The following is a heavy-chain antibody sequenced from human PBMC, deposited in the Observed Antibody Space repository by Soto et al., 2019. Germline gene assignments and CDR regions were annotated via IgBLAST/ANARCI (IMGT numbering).Heavy chain of an antibody. CDR1: GFGFTSYG. Sequence: QVQLVESGGGVVQPGKSLRLSCAASGFGFTSYGMNWVRQAPGKGLEWVTLISSDGNNKYYAESVKGRFTISRDNSKNTLYLQMNSLRAEDTAVCYCAAGLYFFDYCGQGTLVTVSS. V-gene: IGHV3-30*03. J-gene: IGHJ4*02. D-gene: IGHD3-16*01. CDR3: AAGLYFFDY. CDR2: ISSDGNNK.